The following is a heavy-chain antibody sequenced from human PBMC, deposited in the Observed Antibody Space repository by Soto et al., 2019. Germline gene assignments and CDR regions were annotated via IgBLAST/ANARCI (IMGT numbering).Heavy chain of an antibody. J-gene: IGHJ4*02. V-gene: IGHV4-4*07. CDR3: ARGGIQLSYAFDY. CDR1: GTSVSNYY. D-gene: IGHD5-18*01. CDR2: IYTSGST. Sequence: PSETLSLTYSVSGTSVSNYYWSWIRQPAGKGLEHIGRIYTSGSTSYNPSLKSRVTMSMDTSQTQIYLNLTSVTAADTAVYYCARGGIQLSYAFDYWGQGIQVTVSS.